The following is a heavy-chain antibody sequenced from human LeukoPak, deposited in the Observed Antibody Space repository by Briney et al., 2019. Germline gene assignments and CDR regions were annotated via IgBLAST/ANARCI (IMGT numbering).Heavy chain of an antibody. Sequence: SETLSLTCTVSGGSISTYWNWIRQPPGKGLEWIGYIYYSGTTYYNPSLESRVTISIDTSKNQFSLKVSSVTAADTAVYYCGGSSSWYNLIDYWGQGTLVTVSS. CDR3: GGSSSWYNLIDY. CDR1: GGSISTY. D-gene: IGHD6-13*01. V-gene: IGHV4-59*01. J-gene: IGHJ4*02. CDR2: IYYSGTT.